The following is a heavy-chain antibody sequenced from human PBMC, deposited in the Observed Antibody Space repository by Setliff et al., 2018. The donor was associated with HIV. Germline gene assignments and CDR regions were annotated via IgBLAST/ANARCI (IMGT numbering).Heavy chain of an antibody. CDR2: IYPGDSDT. J-gene: IGHJ4*02. CDR1: GYSFTSYW. D-gene: IGHD3-22*01. Sequence: GESPKISCKGSGYSFTSYWIGWVRQMPGKGLEWMGIIYPGDSDTRYSPSFQGRVTISADKSISTAYLQWSSLKASDTAMYYCARLSGLYYYDSSGYYYGHYFDYWGQGTLVTVSS. CDR3: ARLSGLYYYDSSGYYYGHYFDY. V-gene: IGHV5-51*01.